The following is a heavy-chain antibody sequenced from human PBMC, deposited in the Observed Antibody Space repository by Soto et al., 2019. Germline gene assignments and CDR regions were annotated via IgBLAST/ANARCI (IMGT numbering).Heavy chain of an antibody. CDR3: ARYHGANVYYGNY. CDR1: GVSIISYY. D-gene: IGHD4-17*01. Sequence: SETLCLTCTVSGVSIISYYWSWIRQPPGKGLEWIGYIYYSGSTNYNPSLKSRVTISVDTSKNQFSLKLSSVTAADTAGDDCARYHGANVYYGNYWGQGTLATVS. V-gene: IGHV4-59*01. J-gene: IGHJ4*02. CDR2: IYYSGST.